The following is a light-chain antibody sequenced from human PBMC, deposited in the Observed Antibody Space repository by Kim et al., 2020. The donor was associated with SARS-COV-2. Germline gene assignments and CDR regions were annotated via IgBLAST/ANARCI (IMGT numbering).Light chain of an antibody. CDR1: QNIDTY. V-gene: IGKV3-11*01. CDR3: QQRNSCPPAVT. Sequence: PGETDNRSCRASQNIDTYLAWYQQRPDKAPRLLVYDASNRANGVPGRFTGSGSGTDFTLTISSLEPEDFSVYYCQQRNSCPPAVTFGGGTKVDIK. J-gene: IGKJ4*01. CDR2: DAS.